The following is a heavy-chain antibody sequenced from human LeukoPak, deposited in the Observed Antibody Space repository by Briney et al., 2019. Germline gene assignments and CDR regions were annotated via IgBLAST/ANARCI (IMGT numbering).Heavy chain of an antibody. CDR3: ARAHYSGSGTYYNRAFDY. CDR1: GGSVSSYY. D-gene: IGHD3-10*01. J-gene: IGHJ4*02. V-gene: IGHV4-59*02. CDR2: NYYRGTI. Sequence: SETLSLTCTVSGGSVSSYYWSWIRQPPGKGLEWIGYNYYRGTINYNPSLKSRVTVSIDTSKNQFSLKLSSVTAADTAVYYCARAHYSGSGTYYNRAFDYWGQGTLVTVSS.